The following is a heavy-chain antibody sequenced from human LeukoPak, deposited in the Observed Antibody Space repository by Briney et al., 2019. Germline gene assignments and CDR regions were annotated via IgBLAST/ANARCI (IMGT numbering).Heavy chain of an antibody. CDR2: ISSSSSYI. D-gene: IGHD3-16*02. CDR3: QSGYRYYFDY. Sequence: GRSLRLSCAASGFTFSSYSMNWVRQAPGKGLEWVSSISSSSSYIYYADSVKGRFTISRDNAKTSLYLQMNSLRAEDTAVYYCQSGYRYYFDYCGQGTLVTVSS. V-gene: IGHV3-21*01. CDR1: GFTFSSYS. J-gene: IGHJ4*02.